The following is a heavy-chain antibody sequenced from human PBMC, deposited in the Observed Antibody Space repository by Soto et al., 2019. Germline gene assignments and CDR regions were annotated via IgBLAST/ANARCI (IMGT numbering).Heavy chain of an antibody. CDR1: GFTFTNAW. J-gene: IGHJ4*02. CDR3: TTEKGY. Sequence: EVQLVESGGGLVKPGESLRLSCAASGFTFTNAWMNWVRQAPGKGLEWVGRIRSKTDGGTPDYAAPVRGRFTISRDDSKNTLYVQMNSLKTEDTAIYDCTTEKGYWGQGTLVTVSS. CDR2: IRSKTDGGTP. V-gene: IGHV3-15*07.